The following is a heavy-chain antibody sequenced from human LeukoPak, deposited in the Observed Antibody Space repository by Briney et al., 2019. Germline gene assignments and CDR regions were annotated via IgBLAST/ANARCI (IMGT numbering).Heavy chain of an antibody. D-gene: IGHD1-26*01. V-gene: IGHV3-21*01. CDR3: ARDREGDAFDI. J-gene: IGHJ3*02. CDR2: ISSSSSYI. CDR1: GFTFDDYA. Sequence: PGGSLRLSCAASGFTFDDYAMHWVRQAPGKGLEWVSSISSSSSYIYYADSVKGRFTISRDNAKNSLYLQMNSLRAEDTAVYYCARDREGDAFDIWGQGTMVTVSS.